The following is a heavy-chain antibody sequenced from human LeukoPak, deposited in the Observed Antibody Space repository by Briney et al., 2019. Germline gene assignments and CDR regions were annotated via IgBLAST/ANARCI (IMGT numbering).Heavy chain of an antibody. D-gene: IGHD2-15*01. V-gene: IGHV3-23*01. Sequence: AGGSLRLSCAASGFTFSSYAMSWVRQAPGKGLEWVSAISGSGGSTYYADSVKGRFTISRDNAKNSLYLQMSSLRAEDTAVYYCARDIGYGALDIWGQGTMVTVSS. J-gene: IGHJ3*02. CDR1: GFTFSSYA. CDR2: ISGSGGST. CDR3: ARDIGYGALDI.